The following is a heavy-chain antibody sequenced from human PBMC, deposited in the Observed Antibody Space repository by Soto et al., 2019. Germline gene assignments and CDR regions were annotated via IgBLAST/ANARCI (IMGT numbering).Heavy chain of an antibody. CDR3: AKEWSDARTREKCGLVNY. CDR1: GFTFSSYA. Sequence: EVQLLESGGDLAQPGGSLRLSCAASGFTFSSYAMTWVRQAPGKGLEWVSTISSSGTSTYYADSVEGRFTISRDNSKSTLYLQMNSLRAEDTAVYYCAKEWSDARTREKCGLVNYWGQGTLVTFSS. J-gene: IGHJ4*02. CDR2: ISSSGTST. D-gene: IGHD2-8*01. V-gene: IGHV3-23*01.